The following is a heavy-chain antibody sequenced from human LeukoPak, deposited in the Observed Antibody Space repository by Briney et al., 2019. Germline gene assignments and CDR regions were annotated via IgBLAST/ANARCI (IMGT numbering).Heavy chain of an antibody. CDR3: ARESYDSWSGYRYYFDY. CDR2: ISAYNGNT. D-gene: IGHD3-3*01. J-gene: IGHJ4*02. V-gene: IGHV1-18*01. Sequence: ASVNVSCMASGYTFTSYGINWVRQAPGQGLEWMGWISAYNGNTNYAQKLQGRVTMTTDTSTSTAYMELRSLRSDDTAVYYCARESYDSWSGYRYYFDYWGQGTLVTVSS. CDR1: GYTFTSYG.